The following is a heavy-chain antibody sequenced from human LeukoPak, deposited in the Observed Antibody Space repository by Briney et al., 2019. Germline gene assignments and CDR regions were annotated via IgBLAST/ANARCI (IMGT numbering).Heavy chain of an antibody. Sequence: SETLSLICAVSGDSFIGSYWSWIRQAPGKGLEWIGYIYYPVDTSYNPSLQSRVTISADISQKQFSLRMTSVTAADTAVYYCARRRYFDSTGYNPSHYFDYWGQGILVTVSS. V-gene: IGHV4-59*01. CDR1: GDSFIGSY. D-gene: IGHD3-22*01. J-gene: IGHJ4*02. CDR2: IYYPVDT. CDR3: ARRRYFDSTGYNPSHYFDY.